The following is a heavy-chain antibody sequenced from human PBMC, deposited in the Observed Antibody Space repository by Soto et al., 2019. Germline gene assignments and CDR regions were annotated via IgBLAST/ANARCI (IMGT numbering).Heavy chain of an antibody. CDR2: ISGSGDMT. V-gene: IGHV3-23*01. D-gene: IGHD6-13*01. CDR1: GFTFSIYW. J-gene: IGHJ5*02. CDR3: AVTTLHSSSWTNWFDP. Sequence: GGSLRLSCAASGFTFSIYWMTWVRQAPGKGLEWVSSISGSGDMTYYADSVKGRFTISRDNAKNSLYLQMNSLRAEDTAVYYCAVTTLHSSSWTNWFDPWGQGTLVTVSS.